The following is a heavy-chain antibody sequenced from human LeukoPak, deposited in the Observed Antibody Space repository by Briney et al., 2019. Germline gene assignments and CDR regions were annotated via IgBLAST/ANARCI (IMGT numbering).Heavy chain of an antibody. CDR3: ARDPHYYDSSGYPIFDY. J-gene: IGHJ4*02. CDR1: GFTFSDYY. D-gene: IGHD3-22*01. Sequence: GGSLRLSCAASGFTFSDYYMSWIRQAPGKGLEWVSYISSSGSTIYYADSVKGRFTISRDNAKNSLYLQMNSLRAEDTAVYYCARDPHYYDSSGYPIFDYWGQGTLVTVSS. V-gene: IGHV3-11*01. CDR2: ISSSGSTI.